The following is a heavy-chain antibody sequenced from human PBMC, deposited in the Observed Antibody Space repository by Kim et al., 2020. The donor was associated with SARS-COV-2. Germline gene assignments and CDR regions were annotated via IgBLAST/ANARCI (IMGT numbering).Heavy chain of an antibody. CDR3: ARVAGVVPAARGEFDY. D-gene: IGHD2-2*01. J-gene: IGHJ4*02. CDR2: ISYDGSNK. CDR1: GFTFSSYA. V-gene: IGHV3-30-3*01. Sequence: GGSLRLSCAASGFTFSSYAMHWVRQAPGKGLEWVAVISYDGSNKYYADSVKGRFTISRDNSKNTLYLQMNSLRAEDTAVYYCARVAGVVPAARGEFDYWGQGPLVTVSS.